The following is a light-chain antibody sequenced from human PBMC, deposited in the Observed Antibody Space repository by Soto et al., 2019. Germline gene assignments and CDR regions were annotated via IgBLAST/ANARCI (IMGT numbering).Light chain of an antibody. J-gene: IGKJ2*01. Sequence: EFVLTQSPGTLSLSPGERATLSCRASQSVSSNYLAWYQQKPGQAPRLLVYGASYRATGTPDRFSGSGSGTDFTLTISRLEPEDFAVYYCQQYGSSPPYTFGQGTQL. CDR2: GAS. V-gene: IGKV3-20*01. CDR3: QQYGSSPPYT. CDR1: QSVSSNY.